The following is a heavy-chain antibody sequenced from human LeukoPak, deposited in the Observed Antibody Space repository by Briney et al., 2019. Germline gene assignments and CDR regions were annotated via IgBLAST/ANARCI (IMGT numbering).Heavy chain of an antibody. CDR3: ARDGLPGHLYNYDSSGYYDY. D-gene: IGHD3-22*01. CDR1: GGTFSSYA. J-gene: IGHJ4*02. V-gene: IGHV1-69*04. Sequence: RASVKVSCKASGGTFSSYAISWVRQAPGQGLEWMGRIIPILGIANYAQKFQGRVTITADKSTSTAYMELSSLRSEDTAVYYCARDGLPGHLYNYDSSGYYDYWGQGTLVTVSS. CDR2: IIPILGIA.